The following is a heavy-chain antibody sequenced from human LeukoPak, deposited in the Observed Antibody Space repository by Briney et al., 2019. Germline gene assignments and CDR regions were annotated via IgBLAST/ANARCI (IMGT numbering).Heavy chain of an antibody. CDR3: AKDPMVRGSTYDY. V-gene: IGHV3-23*01. D-gene: IGHD3-10*01. CDR1: GFTFNSYA. CDR2: ISGSGGGT. Sequence: GGSLRLSCAASGFTFNSYAMSWVRQAPEKGLEWVATISGSGGGTYYADSVKGRFTVSRDNSKNTLYLQVNSLRAEDTAVYYCAKDPMVRGSTYDYWGQGTLVTVSS. J-gene: IGHJ4*02.